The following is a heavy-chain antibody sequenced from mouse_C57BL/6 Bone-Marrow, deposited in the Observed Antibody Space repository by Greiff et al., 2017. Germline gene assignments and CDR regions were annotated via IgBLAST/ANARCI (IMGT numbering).Heavy chain of an antibody. Sequence: VQLQQPGAELVMPGASVKLSCKASGYTFTSYWMHWVKQRPGQGLEWIGEIDPSDSYTNYNQKFKGKSTLTVDKSSSTAYMQLSSLTSEDSAVYYCGRRSGNYLFAYWGQGTLVTVSA. D-gene: IGHD2-1*01. V-gene: IGHV1-69*01. CDR1: GYTFTSYW. CDR3: GRRSGNYLFAY. J-gene: IGHJ3*01. CDR2: IDPSDSYT.